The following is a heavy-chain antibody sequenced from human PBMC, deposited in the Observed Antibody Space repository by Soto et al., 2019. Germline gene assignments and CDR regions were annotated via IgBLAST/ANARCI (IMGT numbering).Heavy chain of an antibody. CDR2: IKQDGSEK. CDR3: ARDPVNYDFWSGLSWFDP. Sequence: GGSLRLSCAASGFTFSSYWMSWVRQAPGKGLEWVANIKQDGSEKYYVDYVKGRFTISRDNAKNSLYLQMNSLRAEVTAVYYCARDPVNYDFWSGLSWFDPWGQGTLVTVSS. CDR1: GFTFSSYW. J-gene: IGHJ5*02. D-gene: IGHD3-3*01. V-gene: IGHV3-7*01.